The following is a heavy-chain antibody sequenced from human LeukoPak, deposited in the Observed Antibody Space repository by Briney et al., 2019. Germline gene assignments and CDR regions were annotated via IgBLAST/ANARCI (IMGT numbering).Heavy chain of an antibody. D-gene: IGHD6-13*01. CDR1: GGSFSGYY. V-gene: IGHV4-34*01. CDR2: INHSGST. J-gene: IGHJ5*02. CDR3: ARVYSSSWYRNWFDP. Sequence: SETLSLTCAVYGGSFSGYYWSWIRQPPGKGLEWIGEINHSGSTNYNPSLKSRVTISVDTSKNQFSLKLSSVTAADTAVYYCARVYSSSWYRNWFDPWGQGTLVTVSS.